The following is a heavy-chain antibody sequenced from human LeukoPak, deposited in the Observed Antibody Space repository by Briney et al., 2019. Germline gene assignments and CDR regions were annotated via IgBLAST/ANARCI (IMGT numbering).Heavy chain of an antibody. CDR3: ARAPTVLVGYCSSASCQADY. CDR1: GFTFTNFA. CDR2: ISSSGSTI. V-gene: IGHV3-48*04. J-gene: IGHJ4*02. Sequence: GGSLRLSCAASGFTFTNFAMHWVRQAPGKGLEWVSYISSSGSTIYYADSVKGRFTISRDNAKNSLYLQMNSLRAEDTAVYYCARAPTVLVGYCSSASCQADYWGQGTLVTVSS. D-gene: IGHD2-2*01.